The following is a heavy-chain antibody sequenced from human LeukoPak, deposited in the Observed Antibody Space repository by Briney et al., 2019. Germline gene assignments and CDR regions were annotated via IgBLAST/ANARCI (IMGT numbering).Heavy chain of an antibody. V-gene: IGHV3-30*04. J-gene: IGHJ4*02. D-gene: IGHD3-16*01. Sequence: GGSLRLSCAASGFTFSSYAMHWVRQAPGKGLEWVAVISYDGSNKYYADSVKGRFTISRDNSKNTLYLQMNSLRAEDTAVYYCAKDPSWGLHHVGLFDYWGQGTLVTVSS. CDR1: GFTFSSYA. CDR3: AKDPSWGLHHVGLFDY. CDR2: ISYDGSNK.